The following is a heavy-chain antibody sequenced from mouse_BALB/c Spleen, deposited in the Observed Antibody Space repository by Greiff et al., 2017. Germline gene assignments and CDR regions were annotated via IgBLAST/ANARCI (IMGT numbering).Heavy chain of an antibody. V-gene: IGHV3-8*02. D-gene: IGHD3-2*01. CDR1: GDSITSGY. J-gene: IGHJ3*01. Sequence: EVKLVESGPSLVKPSQTLSLTCSVTGDSITSGYWNWIRKFPGNKLEYMGYISYSGSTYYNPSLKSRISITRDTSKNQYYLQLNSVTTEDTATYYCARSDSSGPAWFAYWGQGTLVTVSA. CDR2: ISYSGST. CDR3: ARSDSSGPAWFAY.